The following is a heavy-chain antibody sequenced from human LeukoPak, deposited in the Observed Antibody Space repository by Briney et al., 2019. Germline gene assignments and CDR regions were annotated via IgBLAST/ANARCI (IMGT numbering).Heavy chain of an antibody. V-gene: IGHV4-34*01. D-gene: IGHD5-18*01. CDR2: INHSGST. Sequence: SETLSLTCAVYGGSFSGYYWSWIRQPPGRGLEWIGEINHSGSTNYNPSLKSRVTISVDTSKNQFSLKLSSVTAADTAVYYCARGPLFVDTAMASWVDYWGQGTLVTVSS. CDR3: ARGPLFVDTAMASWVDY. CDR1: GGSFSGYY. J-gene: IGHJ4*02.